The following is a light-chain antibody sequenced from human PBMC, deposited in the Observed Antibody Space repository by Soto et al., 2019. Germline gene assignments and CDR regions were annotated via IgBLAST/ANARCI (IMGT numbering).Light chain of an antibody. CDR3: QQYGSSPLT. CDR2: GAS. CDR1: QRVSSNY. V-gene: IGKV3-20*01. Sequence: EIVLTQSPGTLSLSPGERAALSCRASQRVSSNYLAWYQKKPGQAPRLLNYGASSRATGIPDRFSSSGSGTDFPLTISRLEPEDFAVYYRQQYGSSPLTFGGGTTVEIK. J-gene: IGKJ4*01.